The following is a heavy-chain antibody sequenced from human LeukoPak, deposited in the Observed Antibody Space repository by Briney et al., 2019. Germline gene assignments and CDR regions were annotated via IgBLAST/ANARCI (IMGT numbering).Heavy chain of an antibody. Sequence: GGPLRLSCAASGFTVSSNYMSWVRQAPGKGLEWVSVIYSGGSTYYADSVKGRFTISRDNSKNTLYLQMNSLRAEDTAVYYCAKTRLSGTTDYYYYYGMDVWGQGTTVTVSS. CDR1: GFTVSSNY. D-gene: IGHD1-1*01. CDR2: IYSGGST. V-gene: IGHV3-66*01. CDR3: AKTRLSGTTDYYYYYGMDV. J-gene: IGHJ6*02.